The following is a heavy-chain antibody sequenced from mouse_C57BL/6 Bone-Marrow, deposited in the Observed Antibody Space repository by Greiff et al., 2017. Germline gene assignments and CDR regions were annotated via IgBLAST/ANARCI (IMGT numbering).Heavy chain of an antibody. V-gene: IGHV1-54*01. CDR2: INPGSGGT. CDR3: ARRYYGSNYYAMDY. CDR1: GYAFTNYL. Sequence: VQLQQSGAELVRPGTSVKVSCKASGYAFTNYLIEWVKQRPGQGLEWIGVINPGSGGTNYNEKFKGKATLTADKSSSTAYMQLSSLTSEDSAVYFCARRYYGSNYYAMDYWGQGTSVTVSS. D-gene: IGHD1-1*01. J-gene: IGHJ4*01.